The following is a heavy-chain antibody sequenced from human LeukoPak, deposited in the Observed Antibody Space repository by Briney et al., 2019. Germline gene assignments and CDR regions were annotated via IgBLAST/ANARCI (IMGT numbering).Heavy chain of an antibody. D-gene: IGHD3-3*01. CDR3: AKVLFSFRSLEWFLKGYFDY. V-gene: IGHV3-30*02. CDR2: IRYDGSNK. Sequence: GGSLRLSCAASGFTFSSYGMHWVRQAPGKGLEWVAFIRYDGSNKYYADSVKGRFTISRDNSKNTLYLQMNSLGAEDTAVYYCAKVLFSFRSLEWFLKGYFDYWGQGTLVTVSS. J-gene: IGHJ4*02. CDR1: GFTFSSYG.